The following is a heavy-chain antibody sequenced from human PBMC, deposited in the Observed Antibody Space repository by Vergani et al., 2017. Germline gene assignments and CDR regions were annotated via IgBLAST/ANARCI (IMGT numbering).Heavy chain of an antibody. Sequence: EVQLLESGGGLVQPGGSLRLSCAASGFTFSSYAMSWVRQAPGKGLEWVSAISRSGSTIYYADSLKGRFTISRDNAKNSLYLQMNSLRAEDTAVYYCARVGRGGYYFDYWGQGTLVTVSS. V-gene: IGHV3-23*01. CDR3: ARVGRGGYYFDY. CDR1: GFTFSSYA. CDR2: ISRSGSTI. D-gene: IGHD3-10*01. J-gene: IGHJ4*02.